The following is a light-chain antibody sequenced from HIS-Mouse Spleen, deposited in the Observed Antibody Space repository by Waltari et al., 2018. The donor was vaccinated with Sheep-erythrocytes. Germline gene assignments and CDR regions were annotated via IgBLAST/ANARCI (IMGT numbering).Light chain of an antibody. V-gene: IGLV2-11*01. J-gene: IGLJ2*01. CDR1: SSDAGGYNY. CDR3: CSYAGSYTVV. Sequence: QSALTQPRSVSGSPGQSVTISCTGTSSDAGGYNYVSWYQQHPGKAPKLMIYDVSKRPYGVPVSFSASKSGNAASLTISGLQAEDEADYSCCSYAGSYTVVFGGGTKLTVL. CDR2: DVS.